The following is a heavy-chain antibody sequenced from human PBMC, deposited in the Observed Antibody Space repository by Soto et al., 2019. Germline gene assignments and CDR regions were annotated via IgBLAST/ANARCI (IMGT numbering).Heavy chain of an antibody. D-gene: IGHD4-17*01. V-gene: IGHV3-30-3*01. CDR2: ISYDGSNK. CDR1: GFTFSSYA. Sequence: QVQLGGSGGGVVQPGSSLRLSCAASGFTFSSYAMHWVRQAPGKGLEWVAVISYDGSNKYYADSVKGRFTISRDNSKNTLYLQMNSLRAEDTAVYYCAREDGDYVLSPLFDPWGQGTLVTVSS. CDR3: AREDGDYVLSPLFDP. J-gene: IGHJ5*02.